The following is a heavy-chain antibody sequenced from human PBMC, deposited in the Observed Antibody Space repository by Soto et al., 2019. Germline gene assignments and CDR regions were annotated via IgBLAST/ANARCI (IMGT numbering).Heavy chain of an antibody. Sequence: GESLKISCAASGFTFSSYGMHWVRQAPGKGLEWVAVISYDGSNKYYADSVKGRFTISRDNSKNTLYLQMNSLRAEDTAVYYCAKDQDYGDYCYYGMDVWGQGTTVTVSS. CDR2: ISYDGSNK. CDR3: AKDQDYGDYCYYGMDV. CDR1: GFTFSSYG. V-gene: IGHV3-30*18. D-gene: IGHD4-17*01. J-gene: IGHJ6*02.